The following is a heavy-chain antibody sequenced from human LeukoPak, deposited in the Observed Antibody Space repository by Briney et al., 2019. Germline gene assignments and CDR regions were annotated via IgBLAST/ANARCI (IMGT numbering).Heavy chain of an antibody. Sequence: PRASVKVSCKASGYTFTGYYMHWVRQAPGQGLEWMGWINPNSGGTNYAQKFQGRVTMTRDTSISTAYMELSRLRSDDTAAYYCARVLVPAAMGARDYYYYMDVWGKGTTVTVSS. CDR1: GYTFTGYY. CDR2: INPNSGGT. V-gene: IGHV1-2*02. CDR3: ARVLVPAAMGARDYYYYMDV. D-gene: IGHD2-2*01. J-gene: IGHJ6*03.